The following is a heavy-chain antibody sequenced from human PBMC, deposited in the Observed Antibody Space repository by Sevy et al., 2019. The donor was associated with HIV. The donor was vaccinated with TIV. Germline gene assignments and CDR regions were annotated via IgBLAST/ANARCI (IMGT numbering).Heavy chain of an antibody. Sequence: GGSLRLSCAASGFTVSSNYMSWVRQAPGKGLEWVSVIYSGGSTYYADSVKGRFTISRDNSKNTLYLQMNSLRAEDTAVYYCARNGDYINYYYYMDVWGKGTTVTVSS. D-gene: IGHD4-17*01. CDR1: GFTVSSNY. CDR3: ARNGDYINYYYYMDV. V-gene: IGHV3-53*01. CDR2: IYSGGST. J-gene: IGHJ6*03.